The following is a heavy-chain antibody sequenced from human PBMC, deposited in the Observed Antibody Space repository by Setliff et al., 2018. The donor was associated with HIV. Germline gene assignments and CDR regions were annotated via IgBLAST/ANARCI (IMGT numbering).Heavy chain of an antibody. CDR3: ARDGYSVGYCSSTSCYAADFDY. CDR2: IIPAFGRA. J-gene: IGHJ4*02. CDR1: GDTLSIHP. Sequence: GASVKVSCKASGDTLSIHPISWVRQAPGRGLDWMGGIIPAFGRANYAQKFQGRVTITRDTSASTAYMELSSLRSEDTAVYYCARDGYSVGYCSSTSCYAADFDYWGQGTLVT. D-gene: IGHD2-2*01. V-gene: IGHV1-69*05.